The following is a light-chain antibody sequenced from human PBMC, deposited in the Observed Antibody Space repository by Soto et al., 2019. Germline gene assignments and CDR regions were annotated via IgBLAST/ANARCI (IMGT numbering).Light chain of an antibody. CDR1: ESVSSN. V-gene: IGKV3-15*01. J-gene: IGKJ1*01. CDR2: GAS. Sequence: EIVMTQSPATLSVSPGERATLSCRASESVSSNLGWYHQKPGQAPRLFFYGASTRATGIPARFSGSGSGTEFTLPITTLQSEDFAVYYCQQYNNWPQTFGQGTKVEIK. CDR3: QQYNNWPQT.